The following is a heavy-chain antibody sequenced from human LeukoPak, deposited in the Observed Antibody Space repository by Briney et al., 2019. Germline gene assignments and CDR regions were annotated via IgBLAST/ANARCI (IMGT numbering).Heavy chain of an antibody. V-gene: IGHV3-30*18. CDR3: AKDPHSSGWKEGYYFDY. CDR1: GFTFSSYG. Sequence: PGGSLRLSCAASGFTFSSYGMHWVRQAPGKGLEWVAVISYDGSNKYYADSVKGRFTIPRDNSKNTLYLQMNSLRAEDTAVYYCAKDPHSSGWKEGYYFDYWGQGTLVTVSS. J-gene: IGHJ4*02. CDR2: ISYDGSNK. D-gene: IGHD6-19*01.